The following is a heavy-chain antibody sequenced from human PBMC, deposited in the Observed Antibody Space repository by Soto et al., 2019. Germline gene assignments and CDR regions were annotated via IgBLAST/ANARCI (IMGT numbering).Heavy chain of an antibody. D-gene: IGHD1-1*01. Sequence: PSETLSLTCTLSGFSVRAPDWWNWVRQSPDKGLEWIAEVHISGHSNYNPSLRSRVSVSIDSSKNQFYLNLNSVTAADTAIYYCARVRQGCSANNCYFDPWGQGTQVTVSS. CDR1: GFSVRAPDW. CDR3: ARVRQGCSANNCYFDP. V-gene: IGHV4-4*02. CDR2: VHISGHS. J-gene: IGHJ5*01.